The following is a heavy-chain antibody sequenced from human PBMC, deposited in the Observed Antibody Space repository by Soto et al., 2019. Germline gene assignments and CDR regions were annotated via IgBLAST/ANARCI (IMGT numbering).Heavy chain of an antibody. CDR1: GFTFGSYG. CDR2: IWYDGSNK. Sequence: GGSLRLSCAASGFTFGSYGMHWVRQAPGKGLEWVAVIWYDGSNKYYADSVKGRFTISRDNSKNTLYLQMSSLRAEDTAVYSCASSQGDYYYGMDVWGQGTTVTVSS. CDR3: ASSQGDYYYGMDV. D-gene: IGHD3-16*01. J-gene: IGHJ6*02. V-gene: IGHV3-33*08.